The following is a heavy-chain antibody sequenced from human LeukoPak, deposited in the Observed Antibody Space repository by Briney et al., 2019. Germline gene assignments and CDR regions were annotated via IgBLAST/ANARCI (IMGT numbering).Heavy chain of an antibody. Sequence: SETLSLTCTVSGGSISSYYWSWIRQPPGKGLEWIGDIYYSGSTNYNPSLKSRVTISVDTSKNQFPLRLSSVTAADTAVYYSARLASGSYGPLTPFDYWGQGTQVTVSS. CDR1: GGSISSYY. V-gene: IGHV4-59*08. CDR3: ARLASGSYGPLTPFDY. CDR2: IYYSGST. J-gene: IGHJ4*02. D-gene: IGHD1-26*01.